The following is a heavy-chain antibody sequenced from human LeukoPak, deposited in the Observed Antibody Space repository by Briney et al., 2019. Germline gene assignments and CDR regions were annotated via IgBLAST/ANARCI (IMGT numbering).Heavy chain of an antibody. CDR2: IYYSGST. J-gene: IGHJ4*02. D-gene: IGHD4-11*01. V-gene: IGHV4-30-4*01. Sequence: SETLSLTCTVSGGSISSGGYYWSWIRQPPGKGLEWIGYIYYSGSTYYNPSLKSRVTISVDTSKNQFSLKLSSVTAADTAVYYCARHYSNPKTPIDYWGQGTLVTVSS. CDR3: ARHYSNPKTPIDY. CDR1: GGSISSGGYY.